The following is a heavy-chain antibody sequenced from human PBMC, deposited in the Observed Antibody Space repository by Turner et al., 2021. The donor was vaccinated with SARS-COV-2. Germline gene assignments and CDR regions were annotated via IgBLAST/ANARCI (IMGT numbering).Heavy chain of an antibody. CDR2: FDPEDGET. CDR3: ATDYAIVEATLLDY. D-gene: IGHD1-26*01. CDR1: GYTLIELS. V-gene: IGHV1-24*01. J-gene: IGHJ4*02. Sequence: QVQLVQSGAEVKKPGASVKVSCKVSGYTLIELSMHWVRQAPGKGLEWMGGFDPEDGETIYAQKFQGRVTMTEDTSTDTAYMELSSLISEDTAVYYCATDYAIVEATLLDYWGQGTLVTVSS.